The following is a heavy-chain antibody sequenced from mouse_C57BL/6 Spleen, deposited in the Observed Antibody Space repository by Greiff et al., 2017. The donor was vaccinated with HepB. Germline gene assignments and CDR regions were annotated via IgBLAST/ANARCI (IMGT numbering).Heavy chain of an antibody. V-gene: IGHV1-54*01. CDR3: ILRVAY. D-gene: IGHD1-1*01. CDR1: GYAFTNYL. Sequence: QVQLQQSVAELVRPGTSVKVSCKASGYAFTNYLIEWVKQRPGQGLEWIGVINPGSGGTNYTEKFKGKATLTADKSSSTAYMQLNSLTSEESAVYLRILRVAYWGQGTLVTVSA. J-gene: IGHJ3*01. CDR2: INPGSGGT.